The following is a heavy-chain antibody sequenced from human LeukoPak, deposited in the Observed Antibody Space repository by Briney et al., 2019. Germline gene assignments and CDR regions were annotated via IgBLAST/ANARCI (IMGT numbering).Heavy chain of an antibody. CDR2: IYTSGST. J-gene: IGHJ4*02. D-gene: IGHD3-3*01. V-gene: IGHV4-4*07. Sequence: SETLSLTCTVSGGSISSYYWSWIRQPAGKGLEWIGRIYTSGSTNYNPSLKSRVTMSVDTSKNQFSLKLSSVTAADTAVYHCAVTYYDFWSGSGLSPHWGQGTLVTVSS. CDR1: GGSISSYY. CDR3: AVTYYDFWSGSGLSPH.